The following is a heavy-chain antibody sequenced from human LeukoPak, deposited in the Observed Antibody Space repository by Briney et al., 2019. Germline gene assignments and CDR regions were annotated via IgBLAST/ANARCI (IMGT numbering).Heavy chain of an antibody. CDR2: ISAYNGNT. CDR3: AGTTVTPNYYYYYGMDV. CDR1: GYTFTNYG. J-gene: IGHJ6*02. V-gene: IGHV1-18*01. D-gene: IGHD4-17*01. Sequence: GASVKVSCKASGYTFTNYGISWVRQAPGQGLEWMGWISAYNGNTNYAQKAQGRVTMTRNTSISTAYMELSSLRSEDTAVYYCAGTTVTPNYYYYYGMDVWGQGTTVTVSS.